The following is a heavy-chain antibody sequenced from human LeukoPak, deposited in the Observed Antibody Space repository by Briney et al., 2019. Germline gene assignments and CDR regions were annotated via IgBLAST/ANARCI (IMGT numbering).Heavy chain of an antibody. V-gene: IGHV4-4*07. CDR2: IYTSGST. D-gene: IGHD3-22*01. J-gene: IGHJ4*02. Sequence: SETLSLTCTVSGGSISSYYWSWIRQPPGKGLEWIGRIYTSGSTNYNPSLKSRVTMSVDTSKNQFSLKLSSVTAADTAVYYCARDSYDSSGYHSDYWGQGTLVTVSS. CDR3: ARDSYDSSGYHSDY. CDR1: GGSISSYY.